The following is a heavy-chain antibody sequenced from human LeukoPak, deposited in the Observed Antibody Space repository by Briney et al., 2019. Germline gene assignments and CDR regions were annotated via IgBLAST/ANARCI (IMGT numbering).Heavy chain of an antibody. V-gene: IGHV3-23*01. D-gene: IGHD4-17*01. CDR2: ISGSGGST. CDR1: GFTFSSYS. CDR3: ARDPNGDYIGTFDM. Sequence: GGSLRLSCAASGFTFSSYSMNWVRQAPGKGLEWVSSISGSGGSTQYADSVQGRFAISRDNSKNTLYLQMNSLRVEDTAVYFCARDPNGDYIGTFDMWGRGTMVSVSS. J-gene: IGHJ3*02.